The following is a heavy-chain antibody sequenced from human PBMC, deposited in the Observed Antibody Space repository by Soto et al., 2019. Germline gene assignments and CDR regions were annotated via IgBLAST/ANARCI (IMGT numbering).Heavy chain of an antibody. J-gene: IGHJ3*01. Sequence: QVQLVQSGAEVKRPGSSVKVSCKASGNIFTSYTVSWVRRAPGQGLEWMGRIIPLLGMVNYAQKFQGRVTITADKSTNTVYMEVSSLRSEDTAVYYCARAGDYGGDACDLWGQGTMVTVSS. CDR1: GNIFTSYT. V-gene: IGHV1-69*02. CDR3: ARAGDYGGDACDL. CDR2: IIPLLGMV. D-gene: IGHD4-17*01.